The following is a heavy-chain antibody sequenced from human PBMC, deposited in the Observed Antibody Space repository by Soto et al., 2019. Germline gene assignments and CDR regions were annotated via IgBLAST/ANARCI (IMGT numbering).Heavy chain of an antibody. J-gene: IGHJ6*02. CDR1: GGTFSSYA. D-gene: IGHD5-12*01. CDR2: IIPIFGTA. V-gene: IGHV1-69*01. Sequence: QVQLVQSGAEVKKPGSSVKVSCKASGGTFSSYAISWVRQAPGQGLEWMGGIIPIFGTANYAQKFQGRVTITADESTSTAHMELSSLRSEDTAVYYCARGVVATVGYYYYGMDVWGQGTTVTVSS. CDR3: ARGVVATVGYYYYGMDV.